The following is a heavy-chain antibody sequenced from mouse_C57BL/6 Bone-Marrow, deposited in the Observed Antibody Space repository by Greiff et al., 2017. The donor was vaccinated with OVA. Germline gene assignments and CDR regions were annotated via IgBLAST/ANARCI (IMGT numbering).Heavy chain of an antibody. CDR3: ASSTEGDY. Sequence: VQLQQSGPELVKPGASVKLSCKASGYTFTDYCINWVKQRPGQGLEWIGWIFPGDGSTYYNEKFKGKATFTVDKSSSTAYMLLSSLSSEDSAVYCCASSTEGDYWGKGTLVTVSA. CDR1: GYTFTDYC. J-gene: IGHJ3*01. V-gene: IGHV1-75*01. CDR2: IFPGDGST. D-gene: IGHD2-1*01.